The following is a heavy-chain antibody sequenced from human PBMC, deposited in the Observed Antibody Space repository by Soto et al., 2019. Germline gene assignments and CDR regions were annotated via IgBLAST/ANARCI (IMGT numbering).Heavy chain of an antibody. CDR2: IYYSGIT. J-gene: IGHJ4*02. V-gene: IGHV4-39*01. D-gene: IGHD3-10*01. Sequence: QLQLQESGPGLVKPSETLSLTCAVSGGSISSSNYYWGWIRQPPGKGLEWIGSIYYSGITYYNPTLKSRVTICVDTCKNQFSLKLSSGTAADAAVYYCASARPGSFDYWGEGTLVTVSS. CDR1: GGSISSSNYY. CDR3: ASARPGSFDY.